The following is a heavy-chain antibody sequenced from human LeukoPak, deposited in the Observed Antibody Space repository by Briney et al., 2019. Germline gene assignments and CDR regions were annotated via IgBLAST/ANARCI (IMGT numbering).Heavy chain of an antibody. Sequence: ASVKVSCKASGYTFTSYEINWVRQATGQGLEWMGWMNPNSGNTGYAQKFQGRVTMTGNTSISTAYMELSSLRSEDTAVYYCASASQFSSGWTNYYYYMDVWGKGTTVTVSS. D-gene: IGHD6-19*01. CDR2: MNPNSGNT. V-gene: IGHV1-8*01. CDR3: ASASQFSSGWTNYYYYMDV. CDR1: GYTFTSYE. J-gene: IGHJ6*03.